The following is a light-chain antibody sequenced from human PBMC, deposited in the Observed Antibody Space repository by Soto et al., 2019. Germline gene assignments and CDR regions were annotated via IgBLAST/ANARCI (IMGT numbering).Light chain of an antibody. J-gene: IGKJ5*01. CDR3: EQTYSTPVT. Sequence: DIQMTQSPASLSVSLGDRVTVTCRTSQNIYNYLNWYQQEPGKAPKLLIYGASSVQSGVPLRFSGSGSGTDFTLTISSLQTEDFATYYCEQTYSTPVTFGQGTRLEIK. CDR2: GAS. V-gene: IGKV1-39*01. CDR1: QNIYNY.